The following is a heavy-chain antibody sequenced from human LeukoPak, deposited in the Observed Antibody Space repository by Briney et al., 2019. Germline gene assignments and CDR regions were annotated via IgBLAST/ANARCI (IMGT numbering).Heavy chain of an antibody. CDR2: IWYDGSNK. V-gene: IGHV3-33*01. CDR3: ARGVLEVVVPAATPYYYYYYGMDV. CDR1: GFTFSGYG. J-gene: IGHJ6*02. D-gene: IGHD2-2*01. Sequence: PGGSLRLSCAASGFTFSGYGMHWVRQAPGKGLEWVAVIWYDGSNKYYADSVKGRFTISRDNSKNTLYLQMNSLRAEDTAVYYCARGVLEVVVPAATPYYYYYYGMDVWGQGTTVTVSS.